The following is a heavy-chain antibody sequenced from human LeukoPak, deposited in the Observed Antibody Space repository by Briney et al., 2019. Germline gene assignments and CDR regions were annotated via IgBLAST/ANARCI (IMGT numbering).Heavy chain of an antibody. V-gene: IGHV3-74*01. J-gene: IGHJ4*02. CDR1: GFTFSSYW. CDR3: ARGRDFWSGYSGPYFDY. D-gene: IGHD3-3*01. Sequence: GGSLRLSCAASGFTFSSYWMHWVRQVPGKGLVWVSRINTDGSSTTYADSVKGRFTISRDNAKNTLFLQMNSLRAEDTAVYYCARGRDFWSGYSGPYFDYWGQGTLVTVSS. CDR2: INTDGSST.